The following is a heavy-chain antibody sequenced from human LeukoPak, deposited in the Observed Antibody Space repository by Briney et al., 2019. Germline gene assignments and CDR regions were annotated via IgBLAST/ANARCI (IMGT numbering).Heavy chain of an antibody. CDR3: ARDAVPAAPIAYYYYYMDV. CDR1: GYTFTTYP. J-gene: IGHJ6*03. Sequence: ASVKVSCKASGYTFTTYPMNWVRQAPGQGLELMGWINTNTGNPAYAQGFTGRFVFSLDTSVSTAYLQISSLKAEDTAVYYCARDAVPAAPIAYYYYYMDVWGKGTTVTVSS. D-gene: IGHD2-2*01. V-gene: IGHV7-4-1*02. CDR2: INTNTGNP.